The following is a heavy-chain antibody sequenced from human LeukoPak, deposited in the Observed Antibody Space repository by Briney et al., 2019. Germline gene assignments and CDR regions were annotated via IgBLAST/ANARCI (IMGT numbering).Heavy chain of an antibody. D-gene: IGHD3-10*01. V-gene: IGHV3-23*01. CDR1: GFTFGSFA. J-gene: IGHJ6*03. Sequence: GGSLRLSCEASGFTFGSFAMSWVRQAPGKGLEWVSGISGSGYYTNYADSVKGRFTISRDNSKNTLYIEMNSLRAEDTAVYYCARDYGGFYYMDVWGKGTTVTVSS. CDR3: ARDYGGFYYMDV. CDR2: ISGSGYYT.